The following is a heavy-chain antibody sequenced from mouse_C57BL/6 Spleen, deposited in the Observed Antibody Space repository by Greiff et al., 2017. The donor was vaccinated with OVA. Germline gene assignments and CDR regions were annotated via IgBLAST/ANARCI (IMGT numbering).Heavy chain of an antibody. D-gene: IGHD1-1*01. J-gene: IGHJ2*01. CDR1: GYAFSSYW. CDR2: IYPGDGDT. CDR3: ARRDYYGSSYDFDY. V-gene: IGHV1-80*01. Sequence: QVQLKESGAELVKPGASVKISCKASGYAFSSYWMNWVKQRPGKGLEWIGQIYPGDGDTNYNGKFKGKATLTADKSSSTAYMQLSSLTSEDSAVYFCARRDYYGSSYDFDYWGQGTTLTVSS.